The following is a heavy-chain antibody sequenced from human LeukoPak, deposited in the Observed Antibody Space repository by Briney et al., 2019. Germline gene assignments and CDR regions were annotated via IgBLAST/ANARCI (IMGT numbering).Heavy chain of an antibody. CDR1: GGSISSSSYY. CDR2: IYYSGST. CDR3: ARVVAIAAAGTDYFDY. D-gene: IGHD6-13*01. Sequence: SETLSLTCTVSGGSISSSSYYWGWIRQPPGKGLEWIGSIYYSGSTYYNPSLKSRVTISVDTSKNQFSLKLSSVTAADTAVYYCARVVAIAAAGTDYFDYWGQGTLVTVSS. V-gene: IGHV4-39*07. J-gene: IGHJ4*02.